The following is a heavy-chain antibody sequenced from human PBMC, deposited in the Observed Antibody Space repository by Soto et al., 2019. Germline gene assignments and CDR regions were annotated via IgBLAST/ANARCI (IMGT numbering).Heavy chain of an antibody. J-gene: IGHJ4*02. D-gene: IGHD1-20*01. CDR2: ISYDGSNK. CDR3: ATVHNTSRSFNY. V-gene: IGHV3-30-3*01. CDR1: GFTFSSYA. Sequence: PGGSLRLSCAASGFTFSSYAMHWVRQAPGKGLEWVAVISYDGSNKYYGDSVKGRFTVSRDNSRNTLDLQMSSLRAEDTAVYYCATVHNTSRSFNYWGRGTLVTVSS.